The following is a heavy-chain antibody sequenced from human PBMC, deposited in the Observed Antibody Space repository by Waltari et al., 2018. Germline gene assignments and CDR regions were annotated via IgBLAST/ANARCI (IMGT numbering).Heavy chain of an antibody. J-gene: IGHJ4*02. Sequence: QVQLQESGPGLVKPSETLSLTCAVSGYSISSGYYWGWIRQPPGKGLEWIGSIYHSGSTYYNPSLKSRVTISVDTSKNQFSLKLSSVTAADTAVYYCAGYNLGRYYFDYWGQGTLVTVSS. V-gene: IGHV4-38-2*01. CDR2: IYHSGST. CDR1: GYSISSGYY. D-gene: IGHD5-12*01. CDR3: AGYNLGRYYFDY.